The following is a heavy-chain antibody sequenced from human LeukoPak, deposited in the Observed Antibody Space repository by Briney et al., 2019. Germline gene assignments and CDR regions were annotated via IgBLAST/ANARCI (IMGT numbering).Heavy chain of an antibody. Sequence: SETLSLTCTVSGGSISSGGYYWSWIRQPPGKGLEWIGYIYHSGSTYYNPSLKSRVTISVDRSKNQFSLKLSSVTAAGTAVYYCARGDTVTGPAFDIWGQGTMVTVSS. V-gene: IGHV4-30-2*01. D-gene: IGHD4-17*01. CDR2: IYHSGST. CDR1: GGSISSGGYY. J-gene: IGHJ3*02. CDR3: ARGDTVTGPAFDI.